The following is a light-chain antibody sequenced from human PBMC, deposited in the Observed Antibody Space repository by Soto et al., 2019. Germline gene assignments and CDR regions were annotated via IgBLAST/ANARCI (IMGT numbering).Light chain of an antibody. CDR3: CSYAGSSTYV. CDR2: EGS. J-gene: IGLJ1*01. Sequence: QSALTQPASVSGSPGQSITISCTGSSSDVGSYNLVSWYQQHPGKAPKLVICEGSKRPSGVSNRFSGSQSGNTASLTISGLQAEDEADYYCCSYAGSSTYVFGTGTKLPVL. V-gene: IGLV2-23*01. CDR1: SSDVGSYNL.